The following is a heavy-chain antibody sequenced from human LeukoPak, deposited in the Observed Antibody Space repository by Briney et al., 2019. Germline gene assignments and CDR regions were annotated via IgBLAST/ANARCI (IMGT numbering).Heavy chain of an antibody. CDR2: ISYDGNYK. V-gene: IGHV3-30*03. Sequence: GGSPRLSCAASGFTFSSYGMHWVRQAPGKGLEWVTSISYDGNYKYYADSVKGRFTISRDFSKNTLYLQMNSLRAEDTAVYYCAREYCSGGSCYSSGGPGFDYWGQGTLVTVSS. CDR1: GFTFSSYG. D-gene: IGHD2-15*01. J-gene: IGHJ4*02. CDR3: AREYCSGGSCYSSGGPGFDY.